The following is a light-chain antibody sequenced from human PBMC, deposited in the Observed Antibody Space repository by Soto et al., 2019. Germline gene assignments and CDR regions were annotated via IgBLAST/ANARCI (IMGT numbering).Light chain of an antibody. J-gene: IGKJ1*01. CDR2: GTS. Sequence: EIVLTQSPGTLSVSPGERATLSCRSSQTISSQYLAWYQQKHGQAPSLLIYGTSSRATGTPDRFSGSGSGTAFTRTISRLEPEDSAIYYCQQYGSWTFGQGTKVEIK. CDR1: QTISSQY. CDR3: QQYGSWT. V-gene: IGKV3-20*01.